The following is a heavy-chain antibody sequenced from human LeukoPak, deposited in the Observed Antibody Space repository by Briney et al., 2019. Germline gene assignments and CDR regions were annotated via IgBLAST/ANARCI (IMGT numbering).Heavy chain of an antibody. J-gene: IGHJ4*02. Sequence: SETLSLTCAVSGGSLNSHYWRWIRQPPGKGLEWIGDIYYTGRNNYNPSLKSRVTISVDTSKNHLSLNLTSVLAADTAMHYCARRDSGWNYFDYWGQGNLVTVSS. CDR2: IYYTGRN. CDR3: ARRDSGWNYFDY. CDR1: GGSLNSHY. V-gene: IGHV4-59*08. D-gene: IGHD5-12*01.